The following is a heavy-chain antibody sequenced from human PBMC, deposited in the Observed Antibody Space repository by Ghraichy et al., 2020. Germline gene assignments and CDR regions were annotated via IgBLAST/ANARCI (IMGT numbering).Heavy chain of an antibody. J-gene: IGHJ6*02. D-gene: IGHD5/OR15-5a*01. CDR2: IKSKADGGTV. V-gene: IGHV3-15*01. Sequence: GGSLRLSCAASGFTFTNAWMNWVRQAPGKGLEWVGRIKSKADGGTVENAVHLKGRFTISRDDSKNTLYLQMNSLETEDTALYYCTTDHPESTIRGLTEWDFHYGMDVWGQGTTVTVSS. CDR3: TTDHPESTIRGLTEWDFHYGMDV. CDR1: GFTFTNAW.